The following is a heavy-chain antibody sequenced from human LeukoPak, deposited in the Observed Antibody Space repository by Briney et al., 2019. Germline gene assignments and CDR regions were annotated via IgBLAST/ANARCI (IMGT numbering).Heavy chain of an antibody. CDR1: GFSYSTYR. Sequence: GGSLRLSCAASGFSYSTYRKHWVRQAPGEGLEWVSSISTGSTYVYYADSVKGRFTISRDKTKNSLYLQMNTLRAEDTAVYYCVRDGSFGLEFWGQGTLVTVSS. D-gene: IGHD1-26*01. CDR2: ISTGSTYV. CDR3: VRDGSFGLEF. J-gene: IGHJ4*02. V-gene: IGHV3-21*01.